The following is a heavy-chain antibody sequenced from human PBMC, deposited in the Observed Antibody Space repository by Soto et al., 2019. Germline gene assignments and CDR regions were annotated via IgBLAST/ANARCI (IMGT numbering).Heavy chain of an antibody. CDR1: GFYLSDYA. D-gene: IGHD3-3*01. Sequence: GSLRLSCVASGFYLSDYAVNWVRQAPGKGLEWVSFISSDSRTIYYADSVEGRFTVSRDNARNSVSLQMDSLRDEDAAVYYCARIKLVEWFFINVDVYDMDVWGQGTPVTVSS. J-gene: IGHJ6*02. CDR2: ISSDSRTI. CDR3: ARIKLVEWFFINVDVYDMDV. V-gene: IGHV3-48*02.